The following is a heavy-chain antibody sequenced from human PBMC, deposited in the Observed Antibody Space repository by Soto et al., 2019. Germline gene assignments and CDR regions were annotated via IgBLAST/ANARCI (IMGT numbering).Heavy chain of an antibody. CDR1: GFTFSSYG. Sequence: QVQLVESGGGVVQPGRSLRLSCAASGFTFSSYGMHWVRQAPGKGLEWVAVIWYDGSNKYYADSVKGRFTISRDNSKNTLYLQMNSLRAEDTAVYYCASLYYYGSGSYFPNYYYYYMDVWGKGTTVTVSS. J-gene: IGHJ6*03. D-gene: IGHD3-10*01. V-gene: IGHV3-33*01. CDR2: IWYDGSNK. CDR3: ASLYYYGSGSYFPNYYYYYMDV.